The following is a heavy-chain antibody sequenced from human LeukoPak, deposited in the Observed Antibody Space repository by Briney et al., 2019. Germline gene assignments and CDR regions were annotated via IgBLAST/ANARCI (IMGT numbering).Heavy chain of an antibody. Sequence: PSETLSLTCTVSGGSISSYYWSWIRQPPGKGPEWIGYIYYSGSTNYNPSLKSRVTISVDTSKNQFSLRLSSVTAADTAVYYCARASYYYYGMDVWGQGTTVTVSS. CDR2: IYYSGST. CDR3: ARASYYYYGMDV. CDR1: GGSISSYY. V-gene: IGHV4-59*01. J-gene: IGHJ6*02.